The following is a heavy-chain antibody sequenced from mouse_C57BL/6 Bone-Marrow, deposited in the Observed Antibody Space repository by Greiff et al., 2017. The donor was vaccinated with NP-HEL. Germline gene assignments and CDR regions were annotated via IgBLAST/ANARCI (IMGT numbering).Heavy chain of an antibody. J-gene: IGHJ3*01. CDR3: HGNSFAY. V-gene: IGHV1-82*01. D-gene: IGHD2-1*01. CDR2: IYPGDGGT. Sequence: VQLQQSGPELVKPGASVKISCKASGYAFSSSWMNWVKQRPGKGLEWIGRIYPGDGGTNYNGKFKGKATLTADKSSSTAYMQLSSLTSEDSAVYFCHGNSFAYWGQGTLVTVSA. CDR1: GYAFSSSW.